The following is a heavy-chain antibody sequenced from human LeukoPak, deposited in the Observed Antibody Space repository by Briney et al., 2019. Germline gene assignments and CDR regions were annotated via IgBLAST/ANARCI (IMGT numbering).Heavy chain of an antibody. D-gene: IGHD1-26*01. CDR3: ASESALGAHFDY. V-gene: IGHV1-46*01. CDR2: INPGSGST. CDR1: GYTFTGYY. J-gene: IGHJ4*02. Sequence: GASVKVSCKASGYTFTGYYIHWVRQAPGQGFEWMGIINPGSGSTSYAQRFQGRLTMTRDTSTSTVYMELSSLRSNDTAVYYCASESALGAHFDYWGQGTLVTVSS.